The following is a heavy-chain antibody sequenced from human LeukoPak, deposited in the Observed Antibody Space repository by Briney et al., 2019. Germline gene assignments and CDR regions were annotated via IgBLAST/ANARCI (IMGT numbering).Heavy chain of an antibody. J-gene: IGHJ4*02. D-gene: IGHD2-15*01. CDR1: GFTFNRYS. V-gene: IGHV3-33*08. CDR2: IWYDGNNK. Sequence: GGSLRLSCATSGFTFNRYSMQWVRQAPGKGLEWVALIWYDGNNKYYADSVKGRFTISRDNSKNTLYLQMNSLRAEDTAVCYCARQYCSGGDCYFFDWGQGTLVTVSS. CDR3: ARQYCSGGDCYFFD.